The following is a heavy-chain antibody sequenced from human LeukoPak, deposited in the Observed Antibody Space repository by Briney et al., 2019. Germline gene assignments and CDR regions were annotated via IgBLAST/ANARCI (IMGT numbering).Heavy chain of an antibody. J-gene: IGHJ5*01. CDR3: ARGPPYNSGWYLSWFDP. Sequence: SVKVSCKASGCTFSSYAISWVRQAPGQGLEWMGGIIPIFGTANYAQKFQGRVTITADKSTSTDYMELRSLRSEDTAVYYCARGPPYNSGWYLSWFDPWGQGTLVTVSS. CDR1: GCTFSSYA. CDR2: IIPIFGTA. V-gene: IGHV1-69*06. D-gene: IGHD6-19*01.